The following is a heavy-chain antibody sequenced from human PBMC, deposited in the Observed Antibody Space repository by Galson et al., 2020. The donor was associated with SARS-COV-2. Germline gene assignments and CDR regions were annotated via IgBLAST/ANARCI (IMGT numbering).Heavy chain of an antibody. CDR3: ARGHVSPIMLVVVMTGETDCFDY. J-gene: IGHJ4*02. D-gene: IGHD3-22*01. CDR2: MNPNSGNT. Sequence: GESMKKSCKTSGYTFTSSDINWVRQDTGQGLEWMGWMNPNSGNTGYAQKFQGRITMTTNTSQGTASLELSSLRSEDTDVYYYARGHVSPIMLVVVMTGETDCFDYVGQGPLVAVSS. CDR1: GYTFTSSD. V-gene: IGHV1-8*01.